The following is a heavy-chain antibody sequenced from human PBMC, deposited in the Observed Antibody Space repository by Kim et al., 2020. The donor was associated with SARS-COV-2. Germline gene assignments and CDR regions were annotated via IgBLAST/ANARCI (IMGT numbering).Heavy chain of an antibody. CDR2: IKSKTDGGTT. V-gene: IGHV3-15*01. J-gene: IGHJ5*02. Sequence: GGSLRLSCAASGFTFSNAWMSWVRQAPGKGLEWVGRIKSKTDGGTTDYAAPVKGRFTISRDDSKNTLYLQMNSLKTEDTAVYYCTTDVTMVRGEVHRWGQGTLVTVSS. CDR1: GFTFSNAW. CDR3: TTDVTMVRGEVHR. D-gene: IGHD3-10*01.